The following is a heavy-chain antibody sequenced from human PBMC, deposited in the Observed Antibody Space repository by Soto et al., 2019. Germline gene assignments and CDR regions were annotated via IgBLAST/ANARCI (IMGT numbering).Heavy chain of an antibody. CDR2: ISSSSGTI. CDR3: AGGYYYHTSGYRA. Sequence: PGGSLRLSCVASGFSIRSYSMNWVRQAPGKGLEWISYISSSSGTINYADSVKGRFTISRDTAKNSLSLQMVSLRDEDTAVYYCAGGYYYHTSGYRAWGQGTLVTVSS. J-gene: IGHJ4*02. D-gene: IGHD3-22*01. V-gene: IGHV3-48*02. CDR1: GFSIRSYS.